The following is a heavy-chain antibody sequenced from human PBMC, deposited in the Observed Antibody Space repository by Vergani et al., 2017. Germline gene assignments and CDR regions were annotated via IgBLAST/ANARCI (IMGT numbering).Heavy chain of an antibody. CDR1: GFTFDDYA. D-gene: IGHD6-13*01. J-gene: IGHJ2*01. V-gene: IGHV3-9*03. Sequence: EVQLVESGGDLVQPGRSLRLSCQTSGFTFDDYAMHWVRQAPGKGLEWVSGISWNSGSIGYADSVKGRFTISRDNAKNSLYLQMNSLRAEDMALYYCAKAHSTYWYFDLWGRGTLVTVSS. CDR2: ISWNSGSI. CDR3: AKAHSTYWYFDL.